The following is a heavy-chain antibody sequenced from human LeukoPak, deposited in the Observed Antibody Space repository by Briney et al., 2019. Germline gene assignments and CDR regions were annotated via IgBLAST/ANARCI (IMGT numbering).Heavy chain of an antibody. J-gene: IGHJ4*02. CDR2: MNPNSGNT. CDR1: GYTFTSYD. CDR3: ARGIGYCSSTSCYTDY. Sequence: GASVKVSCKASGYTFTSYDINWVRQATGQGLEWMGWMNPNSGNTGYAQKFQGRVTMTRNTSISTAYMELSSLRSEDTAVYCCARGIGYCSSTSCYTDYWGQGTLVTVSS. V-gene: IGHV1-8*01. D-gene: IGHD2-2*02.